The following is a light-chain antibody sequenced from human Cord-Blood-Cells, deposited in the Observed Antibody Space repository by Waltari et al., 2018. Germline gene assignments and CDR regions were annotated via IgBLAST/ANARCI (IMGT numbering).Light chain of an antibody. Sequence: DIVMTQSPDSLAVSLGERATIHCKSSQSVLYSSNNKNYVAWYQQKPGQPPKLLIYWASTRESGVPDRFIGSGSGTDFTLTISSLQAEDVAVYYCQQYYSTPYTFGQGTKLEIK. CDR2: WAS. CDR1: QSVLYSSNNKNY. CDR3: QQYYSTPYT. J-gene: IGKJ2*01. V-gene: IGKV4-1*01.